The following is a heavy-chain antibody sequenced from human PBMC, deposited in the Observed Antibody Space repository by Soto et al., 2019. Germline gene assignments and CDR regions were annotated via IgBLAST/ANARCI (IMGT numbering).Heavy chain of an antibody. V-gene: IGHV1-69*06. CDR1: GGTFSSYA. Sequence: GASVKVSCKASGGTFSSYAISWVRQAPGQGLEWMGGIIPIFGTANYAQKFQGRVTITADKSTSTTYMELSSLRSEDTAEYYCARAQWGLLLLGAFDIWGQGTMVTVSS. J-gene: IGHJ3*02. CDR2: IIPIFGTA. CDR3: ARAQWGLLLLGAFDI. D-gene: IGHD1-26*01.